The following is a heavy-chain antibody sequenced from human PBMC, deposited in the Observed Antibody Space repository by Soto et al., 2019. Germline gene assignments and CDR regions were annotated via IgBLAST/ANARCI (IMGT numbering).Heavy chain of an antibody. D-gene: IGHD5-12*01. J-gene: IGHJ4*02. V-gene: IGHV4-34*01. Sequence: QVQLQQWGAGLLKPSETLSLTCAVYGGSFSGYYWSWIRQPPGKGLEWIGEINHSGSTNYNPSLKSRVTISVDTSKNQFSLKLSSVTAADTAVYYCARGGGSGYDWALPLGYWGQGTLVTVSS. CDR1: GGSFSGYY. CDR2: INHSGST. CDR3: ARGGGSGYDWALPLGY.